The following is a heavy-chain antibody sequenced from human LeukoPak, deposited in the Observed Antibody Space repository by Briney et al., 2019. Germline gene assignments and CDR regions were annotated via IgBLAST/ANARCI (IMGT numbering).Heavy chain of an antibody. J-gene: IGHJ5*02. V-gene: IGHV4-4*07. D-gene: IGHD6-19*01. CDR2: IYTSGST. CDR3: TRSSSSGWGFRFDP. Sequence: SETLSLTCTVSGGSISSYYWSWIRQSPGKGLEWVGRIYTSGSTNYNPSLKSRVTISVDTSKNQFSLKLSSVTAADTAVYYCTRSSSSGWGFRFDPWGQGTLVTVSS. CDR1: GGSISSYY.